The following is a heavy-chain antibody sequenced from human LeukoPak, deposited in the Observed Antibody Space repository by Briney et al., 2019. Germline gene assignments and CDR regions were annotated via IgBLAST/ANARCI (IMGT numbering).Heavy chain of an antibody. D-gene: IGHD5-24*01. V-gene: IGHV6-1*01. Sequence: SQTLSLTCAISGDSVSSNSAAWNWIRQSPSRGLEWLGRTYYRSKWYNDYAVSVKSRITINPDTSKNQFSLQLNSVTPEDTAVYYCARSFMEDGYNFGYHFDYWGQGTLVTVSS. CDR3: ARSFMEDGYNFGYHFDY. CDR2: TYYRSKWYN. CDR1: GDSVSSNSAA. J-gene: IGHJ4*02.